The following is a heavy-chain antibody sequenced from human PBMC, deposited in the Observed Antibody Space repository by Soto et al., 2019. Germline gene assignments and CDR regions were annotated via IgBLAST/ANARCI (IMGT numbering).Heavy chain of an antibody. J-gene: IGHJ6*02. V-gene: IGHV3-21*01. Sequence: PGGSLRLSCAASGFTFSSYSMNWVRQAPGKGLEWVSSISSSSYIYYADSVKGRFTISRDNAKNSLYLQMNSLRAEDTAVYYCARDTCGGSCYWDYYGMDVWGQGTTVTVS. CDR1: GFTFSSYS. CDR3: ARDTCGGSCYWDYYGMDV. CDR2: ISSSSYI. D-gene: IGHD2-15*01.